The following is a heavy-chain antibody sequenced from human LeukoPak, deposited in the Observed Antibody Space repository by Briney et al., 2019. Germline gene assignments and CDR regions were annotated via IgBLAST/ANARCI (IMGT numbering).Heavy chain of an antibody. J-gene: IGHJ3*02. V-gene: IGHV4-59*01. CDR1: GGSISSYY. Sequence: PSETLSLTCTVSGGSISSYYWSWIRQPPGKGLEWIGYIYDSGSTNYNPSLKSRVTISVDTSKNQFSLKLSSVTAADTAVYYCACLTTADAFDIWGQGTMVTVPS. CDR2: IYDSGST. D-gene: IGHD3-22*01. CDR3: ACLTTADAFDI.